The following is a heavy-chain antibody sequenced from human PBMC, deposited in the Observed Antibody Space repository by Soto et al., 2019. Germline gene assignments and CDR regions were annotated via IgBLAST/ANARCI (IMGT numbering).Heavy chain of an antibody. V-gene: IGHV1-18*04. CDR1: GYTFTSYG. CDR3: ARPAGGVPPVDPFDT. J-gene: IGHJ3*02. Sequence: QVQLVQSGAEVKKPGASVKVSCKASGYTFTSYGISWVRQXPGQGLEXMGWISAYNGNTNYAQKLQGRVPMTTDTPRSTPYMDRRGRRSNDTALYYWARPAGGVPPVDPFDTWGQGTMVTFSS. CDR2: ISAYNGNT. D-gene: IGHD3-16*01.